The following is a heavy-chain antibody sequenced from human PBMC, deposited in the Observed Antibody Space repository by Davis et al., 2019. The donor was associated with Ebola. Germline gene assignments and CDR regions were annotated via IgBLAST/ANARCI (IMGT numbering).Heavy chain of an antibody. CDR2: IYYSGST. Sequence: SETLSLTCTVPGGPISSYYWSWIRQPPGKGLEWIGYIYYSGSTNYNPSLKSRVTISVDTSKNQFSLKLSSVTAADTAVYYCARVAYYYDSSGYNRGAFDIWGQGTMVTVSS. D-gene: IGHD3-22*01. V-gene: IGHV4-59*01. CDR3: ARVAYYYDSSGYNRGAFDI. CDR1: GGPISSYY. J-gene: IGHJ3*02.